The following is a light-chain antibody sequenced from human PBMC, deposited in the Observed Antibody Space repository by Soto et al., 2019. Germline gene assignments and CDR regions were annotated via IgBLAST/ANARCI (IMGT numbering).Light chain of an antibody. Sequence: DIQMTQTHSTLSASVGDRVTITCRASQSISSWLAWYQQKPGKAPKLLIYDASSLESGVPSRFSGSGSGTEFTLTISSLQPDDFATYYCQQYNSFTWTFGQRTKVDIK. CDR3: QQYNSFTWT. CDR2: DAS. CDR1: QSISSW. V-gene: IGKV1-5*01. J-gene: IGKJ1*01.